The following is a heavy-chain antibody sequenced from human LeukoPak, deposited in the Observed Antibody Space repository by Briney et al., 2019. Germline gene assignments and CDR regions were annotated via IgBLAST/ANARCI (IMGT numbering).Heavy chain of an antibody. CDR1: GFTFSSYA. CDR3: AKDMTYYDFWSGYPTTHNYYMDV. Sequence: PGGSLRLSCAASGFTFSSYAMSWVRQAPGKRLDWVSAISGSGGSTYYADSVKGRFTISRDNSKNTLYLQMNSLRAENTAVYYCAKDMTYYDFWSGYPTTHNYYMDVWGKGTTVTVSS. J-gene: IGHJ6*03. CDR2: ISGSGGST. V-gene: IGHV3-23*01. D-gene: IGHD3-3*01.